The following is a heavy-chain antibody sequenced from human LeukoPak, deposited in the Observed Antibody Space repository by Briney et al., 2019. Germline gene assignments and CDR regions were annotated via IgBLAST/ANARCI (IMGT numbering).Heavy chain of an antibody. V-gene: IGHV1-2*02. CDR2: INPNSGGA. Sequence: GASVKVSCKASGYTFTGYYMHWVRQAPGQGLEWMGWINPNSGGANYAQKFQGGVTMTRDTSISTAYMELSRLRSDDTAVYYCARDDIAVAGPGDYWGQGTLVTVSS. J-gene: IGHJ4*02. D-gene: IGHD6-19*01. CDR3: ARDDIAVAGPGDY. CDR1: GYTFTGYY.